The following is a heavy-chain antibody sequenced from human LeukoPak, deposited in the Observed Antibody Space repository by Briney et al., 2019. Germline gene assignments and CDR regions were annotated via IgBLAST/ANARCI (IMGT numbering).Heavy chain of an antibody. CDR1: GYTFTGYY. CDR3: ARENSNPTHYYYYYGMDV. D-gene: IGHD4-11*01. CDR2: INPSGGST. J-gene: IGHJ6*02. V-gene: IGHV1-46*01. Sequence: ASVKVSCKASGYTFTGYYMHWVRQAPGQGLEWMGIINPSGGSTSYAQKFQGRVTMTRDTSTSTVYMELSSLRSEDTAVYYCARENSNPTHYYYYYGMDVWGQGTTVTVSS.